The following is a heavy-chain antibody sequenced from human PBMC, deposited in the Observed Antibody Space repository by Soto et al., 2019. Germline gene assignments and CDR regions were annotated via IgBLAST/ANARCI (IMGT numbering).Heavy chain of an antibody. CDR3: ARAPPGPSPRWVL. Sequence: QVQLQESGPGLVKPSQTLSLTCSVSGGSISRGGYYWSWIRQHPGRGLEWIGYIYPTGTTYYHPSLKSRVTISVDTSRNQFSLNLTSVTAADTAVYYCARAPPGPSPRWVLWGQGTTVTVSS. D-gene: IGHD3-10*01. CDR1: GGSISRGGYY. V-gene: IGHV4-31*03. J-gene: IGHJ6*02. CDR2: IYPTGTT.